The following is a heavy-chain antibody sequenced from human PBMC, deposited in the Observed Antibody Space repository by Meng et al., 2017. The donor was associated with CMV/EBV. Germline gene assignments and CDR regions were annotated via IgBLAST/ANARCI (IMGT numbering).Heavy chain of an antibody. CDR3: AREEAAAGRTNYYYYGMDV. CDR1: GDSVSSNSAA. J-gene: IGHJ6*02. CDR2: TYYRSKWYN. D-gene: IGHD6-13*01. V-gene: IGHV6-1*01. Sequence: SCAISGDSVSSNSAAWNWIRQSPSRGLEWLGRTYYRSKWYNDYAVSVKRRITINPDTSKNQFSLQLNSVTPEDTAVYYCAREEAAAGRTNYYYYGMDVWGQGTTVTVSS.